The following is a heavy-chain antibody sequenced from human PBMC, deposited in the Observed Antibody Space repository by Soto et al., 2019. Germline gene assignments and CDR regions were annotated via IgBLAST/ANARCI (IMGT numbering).Heavy chain of an antibody. CDR2: VWYDGSNE. D-gene: IGHD3-16*01. V-gene: IGHV3-33*01. J-gene: IGHJ6*02. Sequence: QVQLVESGGGVVQPGRSLRLSCAASGFTFSTYGMHWVRQAPGKGLEWVALVWYDGSNEYYEDSVKGRFTISKDNSNNTLYLQMNSLRDEDTAVYFCAREYYDLRKIAMGGSHYYYSMDVWGQGTTVTVSS. CDR1: GFTFSTYG. CDR3: AREYYDLRKIAMGGSHYYYSMDV.